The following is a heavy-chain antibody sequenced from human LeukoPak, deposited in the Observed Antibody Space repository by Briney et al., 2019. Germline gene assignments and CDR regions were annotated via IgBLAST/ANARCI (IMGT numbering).Heavy chain of an antibody. CDR2: ISASGTVT. V-gene: IGHV3-48*03. CDR1: GFSFSSYE. D-gene: IGHD6-19*01. Sequence: GGSLRLSCAASGFSFSSYEMNWVRQAPGKGLEWISYISASGTVTHYADSVEGRFTISRDNAKNSLYLQMNSLRAEDTALYYCAKDMQAVAMRNDAFDIWGQGTMVTVSS. J-gene: IGHJ3*02. CDR3: AKDMQAVAMRNDAFDI.